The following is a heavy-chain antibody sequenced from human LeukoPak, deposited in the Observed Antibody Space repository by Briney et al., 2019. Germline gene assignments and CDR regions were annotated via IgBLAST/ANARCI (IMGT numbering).Heavy chain of an antibody. D-gene: IGHD6-19*01. Sequence: PGGSLRLSCAASGLTCSNYAMSWVRQAPGKGLGWVSAISGSAGNTYYAASVKGRFTISRDNSKNTLYLQVNSLRAEDTAVYYCAKDRSGWYVWDFWGQGTLVTVSS. J-gene: IGHJ4*02. CDR1: GLTCSNYA. CDR3: AKDRSGWYVWDF. CDR2: ISGSAGNT. V-gene: IGHV3-23*01.